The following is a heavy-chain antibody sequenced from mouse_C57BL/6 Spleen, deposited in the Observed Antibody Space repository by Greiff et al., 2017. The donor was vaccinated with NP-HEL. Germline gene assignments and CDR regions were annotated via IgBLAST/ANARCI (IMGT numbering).Heavy chain of an antibody. CDR2: ILPGSGST. J-gene: IGHJ4*01. CDR1: GYTFTGYW. V-gene: IGHV1-9*01. CDR3: ARFLHYYGSEPPYAMDY. D-gene: IGHD1-1*01. Sequence: VQLQQSGAELMKPGASVKLSCKATGYTFTGYWIEWVKQRPGHGLEWIGEILPGSGSTNYNEKFKGKATFTADTSSNTAYMQLSSLTTEESAIYYCARFLHYYGSEPPYAMDYWGQGTSVTVSS.